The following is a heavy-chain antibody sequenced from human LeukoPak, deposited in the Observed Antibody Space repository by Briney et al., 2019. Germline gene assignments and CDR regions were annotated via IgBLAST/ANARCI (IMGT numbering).Heavy chain of an antibody. D-gene: IGHD6-19*01. J-gene: IGHJ5*02. CDR3: ARHTAVAGRRGWFDP. CDR1: GYSITGGYY. Sequence: PSETLSLTCAVSGYSITGGYYWSWIRQPPGKGLEWIGYIYYSGSTNYNPSLKSRVTISVDTSKNQFSLKLSSVTAADTAVYYCARHTAVAGRRGWFDPWGQGTLVTVSS. V-gene: IGHV4-59*08. CDR2: IYYSGST.